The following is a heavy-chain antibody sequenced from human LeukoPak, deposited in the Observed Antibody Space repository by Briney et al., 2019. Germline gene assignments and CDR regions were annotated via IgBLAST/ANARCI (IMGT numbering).Heavy chain of an antibody. CDR3: ARARHTLFDP. J-gene: IGHJ5*02. CDR2: ISSSGSYI. D-gene: IGHD2-2*02. Sequence: GGSLRLSCAASGFTFSTYSLNWVRQAPGKGLKWVSSISSSGSYINYADSVKGRFTISRDNAKNSLYLQMNSLRAEDTAVYYCARARHTLFDPWGQGTLVTVSS. V-gene: IGHV3-21*01. CDR1: GFTFSTYS.